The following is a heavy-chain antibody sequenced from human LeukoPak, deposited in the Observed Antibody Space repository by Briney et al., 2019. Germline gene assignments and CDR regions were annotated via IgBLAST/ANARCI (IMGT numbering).Heavy chain of an antibody. CDR2: LQYHGGDI. J-gene: IGHJ4*02. D-gene: IGHD6-6*01. Sequence: GGSLRLSCAAAGFTFSNYGMHWVRQAPDKGLEWVAFLQYHGGDIHYADSVEGRFTISRDNAKNSLYLQMNSLRAEDTAVYYRASLGYSSSSGYWGQGTLVTVSS. CDR1: GFTFSNYG. V-gene: IGHV3-30*02. CDR3: ASLGYSSSSGY.